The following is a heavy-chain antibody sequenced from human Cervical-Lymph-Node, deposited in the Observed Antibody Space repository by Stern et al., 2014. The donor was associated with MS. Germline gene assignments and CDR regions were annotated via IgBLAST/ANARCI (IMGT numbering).Heavy chain of an antibody. CDR2: IIPILDTT. CDR3: AREKSDFSGGSCFSSLDY. J-gene: IGHJ4*02. CDR1: GGTFSTHA. V-gene: IGHV1-69*11. Sequence: VQLVESGAEVKKPGSSVKVSCKSSGGTFSTHAISWVRQAPGQGLERLGRIIPILDTTEYAQSFRGRLTLYADESTETAYMAMRSLTPDDTAVYYCAREKSDFSGGSCFSSLDYWGQGTLVTVSS. D-gene: IGHD2-15*01.